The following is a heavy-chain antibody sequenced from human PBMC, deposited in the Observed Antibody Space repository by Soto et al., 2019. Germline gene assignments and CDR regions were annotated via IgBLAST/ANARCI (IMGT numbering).Heavy chain of an antibody. D-gene: IGHD1-1*01. V-gene: IGHV3-30*18. CDR3: AKDPSTTGTTGYFDY. CDR2: ISYDGSNT. CDR1: GFTFSSYG. Sequence: QVQLLESGGGVVQPGRSLRLSCAASGFTFSSYGMHWVRQAPGKGLEWVAVISYDGSNTYYADSVKGRFTISRDNSKNTLYLPMNSLRAEDTAVYYCAKDPSTTGTTGYFDYWGQGTLVTVSS. J-gene: IGHJ4*02.